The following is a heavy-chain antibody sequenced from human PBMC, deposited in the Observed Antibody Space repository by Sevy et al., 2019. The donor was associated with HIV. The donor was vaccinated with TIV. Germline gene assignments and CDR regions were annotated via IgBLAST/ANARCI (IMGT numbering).Heavy chain of an antibody. CDR1: GFTFSSYS. V-gene: IGHV3-21*01. CDR2: ISSSSSYI. CDR3: ARVTTRGTYYYYGMDV. J-gene: IGHJ6*02. Sequence: GGSLRLSCAASGFTFSSYSMNCVRQAPGKGLEWVSSISSSSSYIYYADSVKGRFTISRDNAKNSLYLQMNSLRAEDTAVYYCARVTTRGTYYYYGMDVWGQGTTVTVSS. D-gene: IGHD4-4*01.